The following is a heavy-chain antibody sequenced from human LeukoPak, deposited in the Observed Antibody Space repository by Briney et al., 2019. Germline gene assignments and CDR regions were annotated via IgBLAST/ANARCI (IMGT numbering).Heavy chain of an antibody. CDR3: ARGRRSGYYFPFGY. Sequence: PGGSLRLSCAASGFTFSSYEMNWVRQAPGKGLEWVSYISSSGSTIYYADSVKGRFTISRDNAKNSLYLQMNSLRAEDTAVYYCARGRRSGYYFPFGYWGQETLVTFSS. J-gene: IGHJ4*02. CDR2: ISSSGSTI. V-gene: IGHV3-48*03. D-gene: IGHD3-3*01. CDR1: GFTFSSYE.